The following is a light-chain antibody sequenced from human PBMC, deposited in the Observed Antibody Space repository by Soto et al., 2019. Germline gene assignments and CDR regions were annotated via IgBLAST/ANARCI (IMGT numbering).Light chain of an antibody. V-gene: IGKV3-20*01. Sequence: EIVLTQSPGTLSLSPGEGATLSCRASQSINSNVLAWYQHKVGLAPRLLIHAASIRATGIPDRFSGSGSGTDFTLTISRLEPEDFAVYYCQQYGSSPMYSFGQGTKLEIK. CDR3: QQYGSSPMYS. CDR1: QSINSNV. CDR2: AAS. J-gene: IGKJ2*03.